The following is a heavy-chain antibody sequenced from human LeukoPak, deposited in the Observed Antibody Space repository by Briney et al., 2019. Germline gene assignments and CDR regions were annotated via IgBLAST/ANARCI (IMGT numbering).Heavy chain of an antibody. J-gene: IGHJ4*02. Sequence: PGRSLRLSCAASGFTFSSNGMHWVRQAPGKGLEWVAVIWYDGSNKYYADSVKGRFTISRDNSKNTLYLQMNSLRAEDTAVYYCARDLYYYDSSGEYWGQGTLVIVSS. CDR1: GFTFSSNG. D-gene: IGHD3-22*01. CDR3: ARDLYYYDSSGEY. V-gene: IGHV3-33*01. CDR2: IWYDGSNK.